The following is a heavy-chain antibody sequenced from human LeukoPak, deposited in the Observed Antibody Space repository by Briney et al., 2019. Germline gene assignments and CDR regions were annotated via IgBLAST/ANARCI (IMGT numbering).Heavy chain of an antibody. CDR3: ARDVWSGSNDAFDI. CDR2: INHSGST. CDR1: GGSFSGYY. Sequence: SETLSLTCAVYGGSFSGYYWSWIRQPPGKGLEWIGEINHSGSTNYNPSLKSRVTISVDTSKNQSSLKLSSVTAADTAVYYCARDVWSGSNDAFDIWGQGPMVTVSS. V-gene: IGHV4-34*01. J-gene: IGHJ3*02. D-gene: IGHD3-3*01.